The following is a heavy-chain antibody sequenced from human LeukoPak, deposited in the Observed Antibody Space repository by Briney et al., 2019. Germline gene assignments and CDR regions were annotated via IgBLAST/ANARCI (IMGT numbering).Heavy chain of an antibody. CDR1: GYTFTSYD. V-gene: IGHV1-8*01. CDR2: MNPNSGNT. D-gene: IGHD3-10*01. CDR3: ARDGYYGSGSYPYYYGMDV. Sequence: ASVKVSCTASGYTFTSYDINWVRQATGQGLEWMGWMNPNSGNTGYAQKFQGRVTMTRNTSISTAYMELSSLRSDDTAVYYCARDGYYGSGSYPYYYGMDVWGQGPRSPSP. J-gene: IGHJ6*02.